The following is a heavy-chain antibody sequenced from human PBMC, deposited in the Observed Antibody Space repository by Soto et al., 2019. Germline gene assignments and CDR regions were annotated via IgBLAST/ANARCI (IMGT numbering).Heavy chain of an antibody. CDR2: ISAYNGNT. V-gene: IGHV1-18*01. Sequence: ASVKVSCKASGYTFTSYGISWVRQAPGQGLEWMGWISAYNGNTNYAQKLQGRVTMTTDTSTSTAYMELRSLGSDDTAVYYCAREVGATPPNAGAYFDYWGQGTLVTVSS. J-gene: IGHJ4*02. CDR3: AREVGATPPNAGAYFDY. CDR1: GYTFTSYG. D-gene: IGHD1-26*01.